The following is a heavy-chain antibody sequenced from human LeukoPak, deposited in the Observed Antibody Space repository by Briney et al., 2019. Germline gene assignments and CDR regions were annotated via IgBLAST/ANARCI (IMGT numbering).Heavy chain of an antibody. CDR2: INPNSGDT. V-gene: IGHV1-2*06. D-gene: IGHD7-27*01. Sequence: GESLKISCTASGYTFTDYYIYWVRQAPGQGLEWMGHINPNSGDTNYAQEFEGRVFMTRDTSITTAYMEVTRLTSDDTAVYYCAKGRQGDWGYHFWGQGTLVTVSS. J-gene: IGHJ4*02. CDR1: GYTFTDYY. CDR3: AKGRQGDWGYHF.